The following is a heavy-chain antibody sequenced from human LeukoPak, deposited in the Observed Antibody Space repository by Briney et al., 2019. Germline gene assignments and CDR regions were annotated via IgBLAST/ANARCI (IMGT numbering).Heavy chain of an antibody. D-gene: IGHD2-2*01. CDR3: ARPQNRGTSRIDY. J-gene: IGHJ4*02. CDR1: GFTFSSYA. V-gene: IGHV3-30-3*01. Sequence: GGSLRLSCAASGFTFSSYAMHWVRQAPGKGLEWVAVISYDGSNKYYADSVKGRFTISRDNSKNTLYLQMNSLRAEDTAVYYCARPQNRGTSRIDYWGQGTLVTVSS. CDR2: ISYDGSNK.